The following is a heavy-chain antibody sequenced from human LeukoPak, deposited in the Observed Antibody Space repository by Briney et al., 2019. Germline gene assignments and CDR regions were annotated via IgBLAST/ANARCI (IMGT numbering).Heavy chain of an antibody. J-gene: IGHJ4*02. CDR2: ISGSGDST. V-gene: IGHV3-23*01. CDR1: GFTFSSYA. D-gene: IGHD6-19*01. CDR3: ANQWGVYSSGWYFDY. Sequence: PGGSLRLSCAASGFTFSSYAMSWVRQAPGKGLEWVSAISGSGDSTYYADSVQGRFTISRDNSKNTLYLQMNSLRAEDTAVYYCANQWGVYSSGWYFDYWGQGTLVTVSS.